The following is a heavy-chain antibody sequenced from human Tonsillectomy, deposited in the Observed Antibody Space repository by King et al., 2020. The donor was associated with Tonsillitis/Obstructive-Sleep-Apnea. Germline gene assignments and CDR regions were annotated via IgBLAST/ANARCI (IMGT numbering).Heavy chain of an antibody. D-gene: IGHD1-14*01. V-gene: IGHV1-18*01. CDR2: ISDFNGNT. CDR3: ARHDPERGGMYV. J-gene: IGHJ6*02. Sequence: QLVQSGSEVKKPGASVKVSCKAFGYTFTTYGFTWVRQAPGQGLEWMGWISDFNGNTNYAQKLQGRVTMTTDTSTTKAYMELRSLKSDDSAVYYCARHDPERGGMYVWGQGTTVTVSS. CDR1: GYTFTTYG.